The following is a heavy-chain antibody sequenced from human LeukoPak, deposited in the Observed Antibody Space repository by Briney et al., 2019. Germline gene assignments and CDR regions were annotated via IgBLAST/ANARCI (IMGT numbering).Heavy chain of an antibody. CDR2: IYTSGST. Sequence: KASETLSLTCTVSGGSISSYYWSWIRQPAGKGLEWIGRIYTSGSTNYNPSLKSRVTMSVDTSKNQFSLKLSSVTAADTAVYYCARDGYYYGSGSQNWFDPWGQGTLVTVSS. V-gene: IGHV4-4*07. CDR1: GGSISSYY. CDR3: ARDGYYYGSGSQNWFDP. J-gene: IGHJ5*02. D-gene: IGHD3-10*01.